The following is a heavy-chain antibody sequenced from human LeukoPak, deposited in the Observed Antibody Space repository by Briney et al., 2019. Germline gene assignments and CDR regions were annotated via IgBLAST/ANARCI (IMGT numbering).Heavy chain of an antibody. CDR1: GFIFDRYG. D-gene: IGHD3-22*01. CDR2: ISDSGSRT. CDR3: AKQESSGSYPYYFDY. V-gene: IGHV3-23*01. J-gene: IGHJ4*02. Sequence: GGSLRLSCAASGFIFDRYGMTWVRQAPGEGLKWVSSISDSGSRTYYADSVKGRSTVSRDNSKNTVYVQMNSLRAEDTAICYCAKQESSGSYPYYFDYWGQGTLVTVSS.